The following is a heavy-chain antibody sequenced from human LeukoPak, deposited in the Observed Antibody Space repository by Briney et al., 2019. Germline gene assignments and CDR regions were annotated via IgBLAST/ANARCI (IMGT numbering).Heavy chain of an antibody. CDR1: GFSFSTYW. CDR2: INSDGSST. V-gene: IGHV3-74*03. CDR3: AKDKAQAYYASGSLVL. J-gene: IGHJ4*02. D-gene: IGHD3-10*01. Sequence: AGGSLRLSCAASGFSFSTYWMHWVRQVPGKGLVWVSRINSDGSSTTYADSVKGRFTISRDNAKGSPYLQMNNLRTEDTALYYCAKDKAQAYYASGSLVLWRQGTLVTVSS.